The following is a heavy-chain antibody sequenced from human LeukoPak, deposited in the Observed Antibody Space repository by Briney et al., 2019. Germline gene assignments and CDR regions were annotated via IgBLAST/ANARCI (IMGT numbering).Heavy chain of an antibody. Sequence: GASVKVSCKASGGTFSSYAISWVRQAPGQGLEWMGRIIPILGIANYAQKFQGRVTITTDESTSTAYMELSSLRSEDTAVYYCARGNLRYFDWLPIDYWGQGTLVTVSS. CDR3: ARGNLRYFDWLPIDY. CDR2: IIPILGIA. D-gene: IGHD3-9*01. J-gene: IGHJ4*02. V-gene: IGHV1-69*04. CDR1: GGTFSSYA.